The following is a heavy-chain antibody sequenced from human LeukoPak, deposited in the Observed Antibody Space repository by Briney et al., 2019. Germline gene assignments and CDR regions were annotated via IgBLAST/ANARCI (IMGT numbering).Heavy chain of an antibody. Sequence: GGSLRLSCAASGFTFRNYWMSWVRQAPGKGLEWVANIKPDGSDNYYVDSVKGRFTIFRDNAKNSLYLQMDGLRAGDTAVYYCARDCETYCAFDAPDYWGQGTLVTVSS. V-gene: IGHV3-7*01. CDR3: ARDCETYCAFDAPDY. CDR2: IKPDGSDN. J-gene: IGHJ4*02. D-gene: IGHD4/OR15-4a*01. CDR1: GFTFRNYW.